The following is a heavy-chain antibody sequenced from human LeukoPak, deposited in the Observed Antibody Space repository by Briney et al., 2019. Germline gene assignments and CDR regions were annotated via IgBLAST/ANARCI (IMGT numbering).Heavy chain of an antibody. CDR1: GGSISSGRYY. V-gene: IGHV4-61*01. Sequence: SETLSLTCTVSGGSISSGRYYWSWIRQPPGKGLERIGYIYYSGSTNYNPSLKSRVTISVDTSKNQFSLKLSSVTAADTAVYYCAREAVVTPYFDYWGQGTLVTVSS. CDR2: IYYSGST. J-gene: IGHJ4*02. D-gene: IGHD4-23*01. CDR3: AREAVVTPYFDY.